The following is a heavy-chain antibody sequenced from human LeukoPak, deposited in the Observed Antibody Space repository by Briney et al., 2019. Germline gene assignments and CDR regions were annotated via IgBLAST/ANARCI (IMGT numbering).Heavy chain of an antibody. D-gene: IGHD4-23*01. CDR1: GGSFSGYY. Sequence: SETLSLTCAVYGGSFSGYYWSWIRQPPGKGLEWIGEINHSGSTNYNPSLKSRVTISVDTSKNQFSLKLSSVTAADTAVYYCASHGGNSSLDYWGQGTLVTVSS. CDR2: INHSGST. J-gene: IGHJ4*02. V-gene: IGHV4-34*01. CDR3: ASHGGNSSLDY.